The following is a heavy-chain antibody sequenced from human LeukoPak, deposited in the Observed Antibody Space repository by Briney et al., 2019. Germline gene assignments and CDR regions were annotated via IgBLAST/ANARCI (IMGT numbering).Heavy chain of an antibody. J-gene: IGHJ5*01. Sequence: SETLSLTCTVSAGSFSSSSHHWGWIRQAQGKGLEWVVSVYYGRTTYYHPSLDGRVTVSLDTSANQFSLQLNSVTAADTAVYYCVRHDGRGGATMGAFDSWGQGSLVTVSS. V-gene: IGHV4-39*01. CDR3: VRHDGRGGATMGAFDS. CDR1: AGSFSSSSHH. CDR2: VYYGRTT. D-gene: IGHD5-12*01.